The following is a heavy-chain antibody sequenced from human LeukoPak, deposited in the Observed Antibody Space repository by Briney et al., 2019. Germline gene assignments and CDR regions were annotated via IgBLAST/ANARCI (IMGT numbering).Heavy chain of an antibody. D-gene: IGHD6-19*01. CDR3: AKTFIAVANPIDY. J-gene: IGHJ4*02. CDR1: GFTFSSYA. Sequence: PGGSLRLSCAASGFTFSSYAMSWVRQAPGKGLEWVSVISGGGTSTYYADSVKGRFTISKDNSRSTLYLQMNSLRAEDTAVYYCAKTFIAVANPIDYWGQGTLVTVSS. V-gene: IGHV3-23*01. CDR2: ISGGGTST.